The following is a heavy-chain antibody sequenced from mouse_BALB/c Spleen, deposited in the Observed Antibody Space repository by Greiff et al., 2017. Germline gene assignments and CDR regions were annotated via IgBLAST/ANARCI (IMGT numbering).Heavy chain of an antibody. CDR2: ISSGSSTI. CDR1: GFTFSSFG. D-gene: IGHD1-1*01. J-gene: IGHJ4*01. Sequence: DVKLVESGGGLVQPGGSRKLSCAASGFTFSSFGMHWVRQAPEKGLEWVAYISSGSSTIYYADTVKGRFTISRDNPKNTLFLQMTSLRSEDTAMYYCARYGYYGSSYAMDYWGQGTSVTVSS. CDR3: ARYGYYGSSYAMDY. V-gene: IGHV5-17*02.